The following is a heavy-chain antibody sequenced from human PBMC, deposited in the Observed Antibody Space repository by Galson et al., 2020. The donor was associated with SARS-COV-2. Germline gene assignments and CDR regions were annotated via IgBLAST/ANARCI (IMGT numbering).Heavy chain of an antibody. D-gene: IGHD5-12*01. CDR3: TTEGVSGYPNYYYYGMDV. V-gene: IGHV3-15*01. J-gene: IGHJ6*02. CDR2: INSKTDGGTT. CDR1: GFTFSNAW. Sequence: GGSLRLSCAASGFTFSNAWMSWVRQAPGKGLEWVGRINSKTDGGTTDYAAPVKGRFTISRDDSKNTLYLQMNSLKTEDTAVYYCTTEGVSGYPNYYYYGMDVWGQGTTVTVSS.